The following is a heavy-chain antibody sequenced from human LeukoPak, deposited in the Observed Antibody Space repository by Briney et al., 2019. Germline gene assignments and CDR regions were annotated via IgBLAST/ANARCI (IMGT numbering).Heavy chain of an antibody. V-gene: IGHV4-39*07. Sequence: SETLSLTCSVSGGSISGTSYCWGWIRQPPGKGPEWIGSHYHTGRIYYNPSLKSRVTISVDTSKNQFSLKLSSVTAADTAVYYCARDPGVMSDIGWFDPWGQGTLVTVSS. CDR1: GGSISGTSYC. D-gene: IGHD2-15*01. CDR3: ARDPGVMSDIGWFDP. CDR2: HYHTGRI. J-gene: IGHJ5*02.